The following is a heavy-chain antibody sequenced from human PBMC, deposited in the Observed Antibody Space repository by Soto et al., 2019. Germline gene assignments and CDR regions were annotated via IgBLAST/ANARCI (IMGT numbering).Heavy chain of an antibody. CDR3: AGFGHYYGSGSYFYYGMDV. D-gene: IGHD3-10*01. J-gene: IGHJ6*02. Sequence: SQTLSLTCAISGDSVSSNSAAWNWIRQSPSRGLEWLGRTYYRSKWYNDYAVSVKSRITINPDTSKNQFSLLLNSVTPEDTAVYYCAGFGHYYGSGSYFYYGMDVWGQGTTVTVSS. CDR1: GDSVSSNSAA. V-gene: IGHV6-1*01. CDR2: TYYRSKWYN.